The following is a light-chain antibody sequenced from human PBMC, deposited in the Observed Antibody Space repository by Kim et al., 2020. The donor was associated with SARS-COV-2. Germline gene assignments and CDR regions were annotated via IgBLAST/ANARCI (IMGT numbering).Light chain of an antibody. CDR2: QDS. Sequence: SPGQTASITCYGDKLGDKYACWYQQKPGQSPVLVIYQDSKRPSGIPERFSGSNSGNTATLTISGTQAMDEADYYCQAWDSSTKVFGTGTKVTVL. J-gene: IGLJ1*01. V-gene: IGLV3-1*01. CDR1: KLGDKY. CDR3: QAWDSSTKV.